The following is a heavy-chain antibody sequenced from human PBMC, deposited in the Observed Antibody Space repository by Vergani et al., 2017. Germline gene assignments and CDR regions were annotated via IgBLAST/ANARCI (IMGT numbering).Heavy chain of an antibody. CDR2: IRSKANSYAT. Sequence: EVQLVESGGGLVQPGGSLKLSCAASGFTFSGSAMHWVRQASGKGLEWVGRIRSKANSYATAYAASVKGRFTISRDDSKNTAYLQMNSLKTEDTAVYYCARDSAGYYYGMDVWGQGTTVTVSS. J-gene: IGHJ6*02. CDR3: ARDSAGYYYGMDV. V-gene: IGHV3-73*02. CDR1: GFTFSGSA.